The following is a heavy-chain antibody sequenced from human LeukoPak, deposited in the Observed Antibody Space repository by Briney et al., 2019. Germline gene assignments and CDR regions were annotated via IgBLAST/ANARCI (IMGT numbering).Heavy chain of an antibody. V-gene: IGHV1-2*02. CDR2: INPNSGGT. CDR3: ARVPRYGYYDSSGYYYLDY. J-gene: IGHJ4*02. Sequence: ASVKVSCKASGYTFTGYYMHWVRQAPGQGLEWMGWINPNSGGTNYAQKFQGRVPMTRDTSISTAYMELSRLRSDDTAVHYCARVPRYGYYDSSGYYYLDYWGLGTLVTVSS. CDR1: GYTFTGYY. D-gene: IGHD3-22*01.